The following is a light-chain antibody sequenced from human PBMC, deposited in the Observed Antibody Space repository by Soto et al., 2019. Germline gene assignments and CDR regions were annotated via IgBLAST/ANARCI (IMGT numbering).Light chain of an antibody. CDR2: DVT. CDR1: SSDVGGHDY. J-gene: IGLJ1*01. CDR3: SSYTTSNTRQIV. Sequence: QSALTQPASVSGSPGQSITISCTGTSSDVGGHDYVSWYQQHPGRAPKLLIYDVTNRPSGVSNRFSGSKSGNTASLTISGLQAEDEADYYCSSYTTSNTRQIVFGTGTKVTVL. V-gene: IGLV2-14*03.